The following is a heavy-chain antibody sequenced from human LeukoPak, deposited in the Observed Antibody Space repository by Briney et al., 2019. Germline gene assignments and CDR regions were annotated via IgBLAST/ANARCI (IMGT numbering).Heavy chain of an antibody. Sequence: SETLXXTCTVSGGSISSSSYYWGWIRQPPGKGLEWIGSIYYSGSTYYHPSLKSRVTISVDKAKNQFSLKLRYVSAADRAVYXCXRGXDDYGDYGFDYWGQGTLVTVSS. CDR1: GGSISSSSYY. D-gene: IGHD4-17*01. V-gene: IGHV4-39*07. CDR3: XRGXDDYGDYGFDY. J-gene: IGHJ4*02. CDR2: IYYSGST.